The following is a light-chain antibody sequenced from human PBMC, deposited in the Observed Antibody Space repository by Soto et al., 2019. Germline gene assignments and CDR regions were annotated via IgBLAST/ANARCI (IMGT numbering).Light chain of an antibody. CDR3: QQYGSSPRIS. CDR2: GAS. Sequence: EMVFTQSPCTLSLSPGERATLSCRASQSISSNSLAWYQQKPGQAPRLFIYGASSRATGIPDRFIGSGSGTHFILTISRLEPEDFALYYCQQYGSSPRISFGQGTRLEIK. CDR1: QSISSNS. V-gene: IGKV3-20*01. J-gene: IGKJ5*01.